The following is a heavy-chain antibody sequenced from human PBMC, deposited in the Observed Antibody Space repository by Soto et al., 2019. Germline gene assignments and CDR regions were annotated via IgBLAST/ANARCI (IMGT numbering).Heavy chain of an antibody. Sequence: SETLSLTCTVSGGSISSSSYYWGWIGQPPGKGLEWIGCIYYSGSTYCTPSLKSRVTISVDTSKNQFSLKLSSVTAADTAVYYCARCRGYSYGRANWFDPWGQGTLVTVSS. D-gene: IGHD5-18*01. CDR3: ARCRGYSYGRANWFDP. V-gene: IGHV4-39*01. J-gene: IGHJ5*02. CDR2: IYYSGST. CDR1: GGSISSSSYY.